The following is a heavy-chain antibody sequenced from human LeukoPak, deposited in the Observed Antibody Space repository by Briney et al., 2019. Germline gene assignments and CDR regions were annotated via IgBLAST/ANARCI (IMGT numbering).Heavy chain of an antibody. J-gene: IGHJ6*03. CDR1: GLTSHDYA. D-gene: IGHD1-14*01. Sequence: GGSLRISCAISGLTSHDYAMTWVRQAPGKGLEWVSTIVGDSSKTYYAASVRGRFTISRDNSNYVLFLHMNSLRAEDTAIYYCAKQPYNYYYLDVWGKGTTVSISS. V-gene: IGHV3-23*01. CDR2: IVGDSSKT. CDR3: AKQPYNYYYLDV.